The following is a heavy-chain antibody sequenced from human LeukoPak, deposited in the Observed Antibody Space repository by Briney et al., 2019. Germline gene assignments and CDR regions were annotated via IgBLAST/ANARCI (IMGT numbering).Heavy chain of an antibody. CDR3: AREPPPCSGGSCYGNRWFDP. CDR2: MKQDGSEK. J-gene: IGHJ5*02. D-gene: IGHD2-15*01. Sequence: GGSLRLSCAASGFTFSSYWMSWVRQAPGKGLEWVANMKQDGSEKYYVDSVKGRFTISRDNAKNSLYLQMNSLRAEDTAVYYCAREPPPCSGGSCYGNRWFDPWGQGTLVTVSS. V-gene: IGHV3-7*01. CDR1: GFTFSSYW.